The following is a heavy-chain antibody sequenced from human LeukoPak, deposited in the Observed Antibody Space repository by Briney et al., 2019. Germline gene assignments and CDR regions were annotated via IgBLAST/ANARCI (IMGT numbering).Heavy chain of an antibody. J-gene: IGHJ3*02. D-gene: IGHD2-15*01. V-gene: IGHV1-3*01. Sequence: ASVKVSCKASGYTFTSYAMHWVRQAPGQRLEWMGWINAGNGNTKYSQKFQGRVTITRDTSASTAYMELSSLRSEDTAVYYCARGYCSGGSCYPLSADAFDIWGQGTMVTVSS. CDR1: GYTFTSYA. CDR3: ARGYCSGGSCYPLSADAFDI. CDR2: INAGNGNT.